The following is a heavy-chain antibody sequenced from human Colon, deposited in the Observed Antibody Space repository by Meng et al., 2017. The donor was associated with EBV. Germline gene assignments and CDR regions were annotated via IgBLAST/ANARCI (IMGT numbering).Heavy chain of an antibody. CDR2: IYYIGGT. V-gene: IGHV4-61*01. CDR1: GDSVATGRYY. CDR3: ARVSGRSFDP. D-gene: IGHD3-10*01. J-gene: IGHJ5*02. Sequence: QVHLQGSGPGLVKPSATLSLTCTVSGDSVATGRYYWSWIRRPPGKGLEWIAYIYYIGGTNYNPSLKSRLTISLDTSKNQFSLSLRSVTAADTAVYYCARVSGRSFDPWGQGTLVTVSS.